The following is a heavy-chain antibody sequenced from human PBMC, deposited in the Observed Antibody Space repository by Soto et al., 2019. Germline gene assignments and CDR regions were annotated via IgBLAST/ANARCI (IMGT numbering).Heavy chain of an antibody. J-gene: IGHJ4*02. D-gene: IGHD5-12*01. Sequence: EVQLVESGGGLIQPGGSLRLSCAASGFTVSSNYMSWVRQAPGKGLEWVSVIYSGGSTYYADSVKGRFTISRDNSKNTLYLQMNSLRAEDTAVYYCATDSGYDYGYFDYWGQGTLVTVSS. CDR2: IYSGGST. CDR3: ATDSGYDYGYFDY. V-gene: IGHV3-53*01. CDR1: GFTVSSNY.